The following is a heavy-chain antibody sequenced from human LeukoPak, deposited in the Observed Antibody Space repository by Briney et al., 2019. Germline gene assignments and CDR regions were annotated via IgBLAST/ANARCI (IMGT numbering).Heavy chain of an antibody. Sequence: GGSLRLSCAASGFTFSSYAMSWVRQAPGKGPEWVSAISGSGGSTYYADSVKGRFTISRDNSKNTLFLQMNSLRAEDTAVYYCAKAGGFSGSYDWGQGTLVTVSS. D-gene: IGHD1-26*01. J-gene: IGHJ4*02. CDR3: AKAGGFSGSYD. CDR2: ISGSGGST. V-gene: IGHV3-23*01. CDR1: GFTFSSYA.